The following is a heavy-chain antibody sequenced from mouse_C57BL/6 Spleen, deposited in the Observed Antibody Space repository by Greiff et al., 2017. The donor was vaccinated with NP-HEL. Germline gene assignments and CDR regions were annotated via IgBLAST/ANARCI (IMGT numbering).Heavy chain of an antibody. Sequence: QVQLQQPGAELVKPGASVKMSCKASGSTFTSYWITWVQQRPGQGLEWLGDIYPGSGSPNYNEKFQSKATLTVDTSSSTAYMQLSRLTSEDSAVYYCAVYYYGSSYFDYWGQGTTLTVSS. V-gene: IGHV1-55*01. CDR3: AVYYYGSSYFDY. D-gene: IGHD1-1*01. CDR1: GSTFTSYW. J-gene: IGHJ2*01. CDR2: IYPGSGSP.